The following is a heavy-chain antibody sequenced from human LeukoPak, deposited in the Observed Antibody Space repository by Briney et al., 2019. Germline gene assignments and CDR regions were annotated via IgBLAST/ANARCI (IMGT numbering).Heavy chain of an antibody. CDR2: INPSGGST. CDR3: ARGPAYYYDSSGPYFDY. Sequence: ASVKVSCKASGYTFTSYYMHWVRQAPGQGLEWMGIINPSGGSTSYAQKFQGRVTMTRDTSTSTVYMELSSLRSEDTAVYYCARGPAYYYDSSGPYFDYWGQGTLVTVSS. CDR1: GYTFTSYY. V-gene: IGHV1-46*01. D-gene: IGHD3-22*01. J-gene: IGHJ4*02.